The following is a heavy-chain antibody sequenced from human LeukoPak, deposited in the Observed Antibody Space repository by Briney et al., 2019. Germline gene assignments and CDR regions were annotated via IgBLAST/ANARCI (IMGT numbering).Heavy chain of an antibody. CDR1: GFTFSSYA. Sequence: GGSLRLSCAASGFTFSSYAMHWVRQAPGKGLEWVAVISYDGSNKYYADSVKGRFTISRDNSKNTLYLQMNSLRAEDTAVYYCARGLQWLVQVVAFDIWGQGTTVTVSS. J-gene: IGHJ3*02. V-gene: IGHV3-30-3*01. CDR3: ARGLQWLVQVVAFDI. CDR2: ISYDGSNK. D-gene: IGHD6-19*01.